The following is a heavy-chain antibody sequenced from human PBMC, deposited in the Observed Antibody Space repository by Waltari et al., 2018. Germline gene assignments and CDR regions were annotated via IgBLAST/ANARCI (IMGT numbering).Heavy chain of an antibody. CDR3: AREGLGVGHDSSPFDY. V-gene: IGHV4-4*07. CDR2: IYTSGST. D-gene: IGHD3-22*01. J-gene: IGHJ4*02. Sequence: QVQLQESGPGLVKPSETLSLTCTVSGGSISSYYWRWIRQPAGKGLEWIGRIYTSGSTNYNPSLKSRVTMSVDTSKNQFSLKLSSVTAADTAVYYCAREGLGVGHDSSPFDYWGQGTLVTVSS. CDR1: GGSISSYY.